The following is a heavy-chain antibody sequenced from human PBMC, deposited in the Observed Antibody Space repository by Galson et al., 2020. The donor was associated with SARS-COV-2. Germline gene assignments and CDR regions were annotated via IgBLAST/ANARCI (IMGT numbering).Heavy chain of an antibody. CDR1: GYTHTSQG. Sequence: ASVNDSCKASGYTHTSQGIRWVRQAPAQGLAGMGWINSYNGNTHYAQKLQGRVTMTTDTSTSTAYMELRSLRSDDTAVYNCARTSGYRVLYYFDYWGQGTLVTVSS. CDR2: INSYNGNT. J-gene: IGHJ4*02. V-gene: IGHV1-18*01. CDR3: ARTSGYRVLYYFDY. D-gene: IGHD3-3*01.